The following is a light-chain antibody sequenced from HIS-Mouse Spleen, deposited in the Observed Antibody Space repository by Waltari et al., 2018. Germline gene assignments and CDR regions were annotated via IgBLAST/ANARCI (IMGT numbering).Light chain of an antibody. CDR2: EGS. CDR1: SSDVGSYNL. CDR3: CSYAGSSTFGV. Sequence: QSALTQPASVSGSPGQSITIPCTGTSSDVGSYNLVSWYQQHPGKAPQLMIYEGSKRPSGVSNRFSGSKSGNTASLTISGLQAEDEADYYCCSYAGSSTFGVFGGGTKLTVL. J-gene: IGLJ2*01. V-gene: IGLV2-23*03.